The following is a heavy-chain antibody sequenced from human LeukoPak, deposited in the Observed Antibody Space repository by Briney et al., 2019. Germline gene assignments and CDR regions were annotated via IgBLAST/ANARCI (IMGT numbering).Heavy chain of an antibody. D-gene: IGHD6-19*01. V-gene: IGHV5-51*01. Sequence: GESLKISCKGSGYSFTSYWIGWVRQMPGKGLEWMGIIYPGDSDTRYSPSFQGQGTISADKSISTAYLQWTSLKASDTAMYYCAGRKAVAGIYFVMDVGAPGTRVTVS. CDR3: AGRKAVAGIYFVMDV. CDR1: GYSFTSYW. CDR2: IYPGDSDT. J-gene: IGHJ6*02.